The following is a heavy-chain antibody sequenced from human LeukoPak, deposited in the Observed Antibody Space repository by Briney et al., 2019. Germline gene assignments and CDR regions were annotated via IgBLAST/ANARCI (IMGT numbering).Heavy chain of an antibody. V-gene: IGHV4-4*08. Sequence: SETLSLTCSVSGDSISSSSWSWVRQPPGKGLEWIGRISSSGSTNYNPSLKSRVTISVDTSKNQFSLKLSSVTAADTAVYFCARGPYSYDSSGAFDIWGQGTMVTVSS. CDR2: ISSSGST. CDR1: GDSISSSS. D-gene: IGHD3-22*01. CDR3: ARGPYSYDSSGAFDI. J-gene: IGHJ3*02.